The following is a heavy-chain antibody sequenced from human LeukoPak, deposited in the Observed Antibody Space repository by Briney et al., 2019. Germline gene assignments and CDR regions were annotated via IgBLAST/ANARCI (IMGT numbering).Heavy chain of an antibody. J-gene: IGHJ4*02. CDR1: GGTFSSYA. CDR3: ARGYYDSSGTDY. Sequence: SVKVSCKASGGTFSSYAISWVRQAPGQGLEWRGRIIPIFGTANYAQKFQGRVTITTDESTSTAYMELSSLRSEDTAVYYCARGYYDSSGTDYWGQGTLVTVSS. V-gene: IGHV1-69*05. CDR2: IIPIFGTA. D-gene: IGHD3-22*01.